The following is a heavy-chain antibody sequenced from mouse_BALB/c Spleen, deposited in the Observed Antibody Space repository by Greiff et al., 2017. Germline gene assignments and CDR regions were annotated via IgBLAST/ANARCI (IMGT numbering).Heavy chain of an antibody. CDR1: GFSLTSYG. Sequence: VQLQQSGPGLVQPSQSLSITCTVSGFSLTSYGVHWVRQSPGKGLEWLGVIWSGGSTDYNAAFISRLSISKDNSKSQVFFKMNSLQANDTAIYYCARGGYDYDGYAMDYWGQGTSVTVSS. CDR2: IWSGGST. J-gene: IGHJ4*01. V-gene: IGHV2-2*02. CDR3: ARGGYDYDGYAMDY. D-gene: IGHD2-4*01.